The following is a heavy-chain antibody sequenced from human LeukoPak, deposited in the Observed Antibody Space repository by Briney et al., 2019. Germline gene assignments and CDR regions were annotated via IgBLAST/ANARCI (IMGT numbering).Heavy chain of an antibody. CDR2: INHSGST. Sequence: PSETLSLTCAVYGRSFSVYYWRWIRQPPGEGLESIGEINHSGSTNSNPCLKSRVTISVDTSKNQFSLKLSSVTAADTAVYYCARMPVAGTAYWGQGTLVTVSS. D-gene: IGHD6-19*01. V-gene: IGHV4-34*01. CDR3: ARMPVAGTAY. CDR1: GRSFSVYY. J-gene: IGHJ4*02.